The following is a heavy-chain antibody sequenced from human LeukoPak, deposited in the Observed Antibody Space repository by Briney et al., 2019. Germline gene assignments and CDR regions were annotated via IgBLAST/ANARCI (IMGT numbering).Heavy chain of an antibody. CDR2: ISGSGGST. V-gene: IGHV3-23*01. CDR1: GFIFSAYS. Sequence: PGGSLRLSCVGSGFIFSAYSVTWVRQAPGKGLEWVSAISGSGGSTYYADSVKGRFTISRDNSKNTLYLQMNSLRAEDTAVYYCAKSTYPNYDFWSGYYMGGYFDYWGQGTLVTVSS. D-gene: IGHD3-3*01. J-gene: IGHJ4*02. CDR3: AKSTYPNYDFWSGYYMGGYFDY.